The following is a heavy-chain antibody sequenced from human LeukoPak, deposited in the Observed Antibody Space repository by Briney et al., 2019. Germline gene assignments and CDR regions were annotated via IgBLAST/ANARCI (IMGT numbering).Heavy chain of an antibody. CDR1: GGSINSYY. J-gene: IGHJ4*02. CDR2: MYYSGGT. D-gene: IGHD3-16*01. V-gene: IGHV4-59*08. CDR3: ARRAINSVMFDY. Sequence: SETLSLTCTVSGGSINSYYWSWIRQPPGKGLEWIGHMYYSGGTNYNPSLKSRVTISVDTSKNQFSLKLSSATAADTAVYFCARRAINSVMFDYWGQGTLVTVSS.